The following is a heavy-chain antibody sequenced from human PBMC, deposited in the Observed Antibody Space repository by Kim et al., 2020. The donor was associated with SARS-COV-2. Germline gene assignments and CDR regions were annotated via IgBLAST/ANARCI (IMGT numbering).Heavy chain of an antibody. CDR3: AKVSSFSPYFDY. J-gene: IGHJ4*02. V-gene: IGHV3-23*01. Sequence: YYADSVKGRFTISRDNSKNTLYLQMNSLRAEDTAVYYCAKVSSFSPYFDYWVQGTLVTVSS. D-gene: IGHD2-15*01.